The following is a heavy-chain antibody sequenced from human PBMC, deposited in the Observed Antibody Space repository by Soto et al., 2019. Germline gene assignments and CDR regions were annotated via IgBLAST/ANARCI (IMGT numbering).Heavy chain of an antibody. CDR1: GFAFSNYA. CDR2: LTGGGDNP. CDR3: ARGGSGWYPFDY. D-gene: IGHD6-19*01. Sequence: GGSLRLSCAASGFAFSNYAMSWVRQSPGKGLEWISSLTGGGDNPHYAESVKGRFTISRDNSKSTLFLQINSLSDGDTAVYYCARGGSGWYPFDYWGQGTLVTVSS. J-gene: IGHJ4*02. V-gene: IGHV3-23*01.